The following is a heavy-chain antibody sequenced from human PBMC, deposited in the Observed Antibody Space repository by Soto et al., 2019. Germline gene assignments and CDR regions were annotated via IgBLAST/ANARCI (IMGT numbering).Heavy chain of an antibody. CDR2: MSYSGST. CDR1: GGSLTSYY. D-gene: IGHD2-15*01. Sequence: QVQLQESGPGLVKPSETLSLTCTVSGGSLTSYYWSWIRQPPGKGLEWIAYMSYSGSTNYNPSLTSRVTISVDKSKNQFSLKLSSVTAADTALYYCARSTPYDVGTLGYWGQGTLVTVSS. V-gene: IGHV4-59*08. J-gene: IGHJ4*02. CDR3: ARSTPYDVGTLGY.